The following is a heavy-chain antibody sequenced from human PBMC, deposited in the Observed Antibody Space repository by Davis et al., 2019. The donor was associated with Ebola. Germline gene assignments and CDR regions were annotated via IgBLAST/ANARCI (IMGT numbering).Heavy chain of an antibody. CDR3: ARDGGWYYYDSSGLYPGDY. CDR1: GFTFSSYS. D-gene: IGHD3-22*01. J-gene: IGHJ4*02. V-gene: IGHV3-21*01. Sequence: GESLKISCAASGFTFSSYSMNWVRQAPGKGLEWVSSISSSSSYIYYADSVKGRFTISRDNAKNSLYLQMNSLRAEDTAVYYCARDGGWYYYDSSGLYPGDYWGQGTLVTVSS. CDR2: ISSSSSYI.